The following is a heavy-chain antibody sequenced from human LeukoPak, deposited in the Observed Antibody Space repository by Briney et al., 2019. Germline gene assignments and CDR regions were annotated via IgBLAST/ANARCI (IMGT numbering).Heavy chain of an antibody. CDR3: ARDLGSGDHGLLV. V-gene: IGHV3-7*01. CDR2: IKRFGSEK. CDR1: SFSFSDFW. Sequence: GGSLRLSCVASSFSFSDFWMSWVRQRPGKGLEWVATIKRFGSEKTYLDSVKGRFTISRDNAKNSLYLQMNSLRSEDTGLYFCARDLGSGDHGLLVWGQGTLLTVSS. D-gene: IGHD2-21*02. J-gene: IGHJ4*02.